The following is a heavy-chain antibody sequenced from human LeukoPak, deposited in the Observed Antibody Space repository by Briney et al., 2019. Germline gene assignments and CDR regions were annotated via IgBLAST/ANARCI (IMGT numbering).Heavy chain of an antibody. D-gene: IGHD3-10*01. V-gene: IGHV4-38-2*01. CDR3: ARGEVGEFDY. CDR1: GDSISRGYY. Sequence: SETLSLTCAVSGDSISRGYYWNWIRQFPGKGLEWIGSISHSGSTSYNPSLKRRITISLETSKNQFSLRLISVTAADSSLYYCARGEVGEFDYWGQGRPVIVSS. J-gene: IGHJ4*02. CDR2: ISHSGST.